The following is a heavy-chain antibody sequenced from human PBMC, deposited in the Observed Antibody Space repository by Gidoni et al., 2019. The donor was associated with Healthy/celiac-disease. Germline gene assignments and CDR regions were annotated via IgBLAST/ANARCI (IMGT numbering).Heavy chain of an antibody. CDR1: GFTFSSYS. D-gene: IGHD3-22*01. Sequence: QVQLVESGGGVVQPGRSLRLSCAASGFTFSSYSMHWVRQAPGKGLEWVAVISYDGRNKYYADSVKGRFTISRDNSKNTLYLQMNSLRAEDTAVYYCASPSIRYDSSGYYYYYFDYWGQGTLVTVSS. V-gene: IGHV3-30*01. CDR3: ASPSIRYDSSGYYYYYFDY. CDR2: ISYDGRNK. J-gene: IGHJ4*02.